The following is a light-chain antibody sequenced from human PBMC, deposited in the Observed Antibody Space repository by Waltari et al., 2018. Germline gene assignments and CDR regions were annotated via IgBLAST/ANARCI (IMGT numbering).Light chain of an antibody. CDR3: QSYDSSLNGRV. CDR1: SSNIGSGYA. Sequence: QSVLTQPPSVSGAPGQTVTIPCTGSSSNIGSGYAVHWYQQLPRRAPKLLIYVNRNRPSGVPDRFSASRSGTSASLAITGLRPDDEADYYCQSYDSSLNGRVFGGGTRVTVL. V-gene: IGLV1-40*01. CDR2: VNR. J-gene: IGLJ3*02.